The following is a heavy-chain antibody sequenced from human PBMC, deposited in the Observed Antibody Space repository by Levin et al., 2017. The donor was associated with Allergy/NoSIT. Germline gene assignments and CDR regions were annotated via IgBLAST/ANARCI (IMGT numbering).Heavy chain of an antibody. V-gene: IGHV3-23*01. D-gene: IGHD3-10*01. CDR1: GFTFSSSA. Sequence: LSLTCAASGFTFSSSAMGWVRQAPGKGLEWVSAISGSGGSTYRADSVEGRFTISRDNSKNTLYLQMSSLRAEDTAVYYCAKDREGGLWFGELTSWGQGTLVAVSS. J-gene: IGHJ5*02. CDR3: AKDREGGLWFGELTS. CDR2: ISGSGGST.